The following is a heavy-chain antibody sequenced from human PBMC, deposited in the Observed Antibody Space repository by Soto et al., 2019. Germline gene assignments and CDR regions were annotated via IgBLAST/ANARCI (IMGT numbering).Heavy chain of an antibody. CDR2: ISGSGGST. Sequence: GGSLRLSCAASGFTFSSYAMSWVRQAPGKGLEWVSVISGSGGSTYYADSVKGRFTISRDNSKNTLCLQMNSLRAEDTAVYYCAKDAGLYYDFWSGAHNWFDPWGRGTLVTVSS. CDR1: GFTFSSYA. J-gene: IGHJ5*02. CDR3: AKDAGLYYDFWSGAHNWFDP. D-gene: IGHD3-3*01. V-gene: IGHV3-23*01.